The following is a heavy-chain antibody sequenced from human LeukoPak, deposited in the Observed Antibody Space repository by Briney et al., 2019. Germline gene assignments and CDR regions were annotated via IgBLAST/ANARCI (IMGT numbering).Heavy chain of an antibody. CDR3: ARTGGAL. CDR1: GFTFDDHG. J-gene: IGHJ1*01. Sequence: GGSLRLSCVGSGFTFDDHGMRWVRQGSEKGLEWVAGINWNGGSTGYADSVKGRFTISRDNAQNSLYLEMTSLRVDDTALYYCARTGGALWGQGTLVTVSS. V-gene: IGHV3-20*04. CDR2: INWNGGST. D-gene: IGHD2-15*01.